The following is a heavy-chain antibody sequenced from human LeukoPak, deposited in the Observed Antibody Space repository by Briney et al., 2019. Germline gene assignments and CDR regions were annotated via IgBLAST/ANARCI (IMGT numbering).Heavy chain of an antibody. D-gene: IGHD2-2*01. CDR2: IYYSGST. J-gene: IGHJ6*02. CDR1: GGSIRTYY. CDR3: AREAMTHYHGMDV. Sequence: PSETLSLTCTVSGGSIRTYYWSWIRQPPGKGLEWIGYIYYSGSTNYNPSLKSRVTISVDTSKNQFSLNLSSVTAADTAVYYCAREAMTHYHGMDVWGQGTTVTVSS. V-gene: IGHV4-59*01.